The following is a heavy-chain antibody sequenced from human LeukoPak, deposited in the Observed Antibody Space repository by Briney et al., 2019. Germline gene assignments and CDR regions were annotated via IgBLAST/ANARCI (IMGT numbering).Heavy chain of an antibody. D-gene: IGHD3-10*01. CDR3: ARGYRDYYGSGSPRGYYFDY. CDR1: GGSISSGGYS. V-gene: IGHV4-30-2*01. J-gene: IGHJ4*02. CDR2: IHHSGST. Sequence: SETLSLTCAVSGGSISSGGYSWSWIRQPPGKGLEWIGYIHHSGSTYYNPSLRSRVTISVDRSKNQFSLKLSSVTAADTAVYYCARGYRDYYGSGSPRGYYFDYWGQGTLVTVSS.